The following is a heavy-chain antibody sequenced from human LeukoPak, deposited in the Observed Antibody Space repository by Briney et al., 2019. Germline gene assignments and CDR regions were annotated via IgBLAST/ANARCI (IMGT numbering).Heavy chain of an antibody. J-gene: IGHJ3*01. Sequence: GGSLRLSCAASGLTFNTYWMTWVRQAPGKGLEWVTNIKQDGSETYYVDSVRGRFTISRDNAKNSLYLQMNSLRAEDTAVYYCARVGYCSGGSCFNDAFDLWGQGTRVTVSS. CDR2: IKQDGSET. V-gene: IGHV3-7*04. D-gene: IGHD2-15*01. CDR3: ARVGYCSGGSCFNDAFDL. CDR1: GLTFNTYW.